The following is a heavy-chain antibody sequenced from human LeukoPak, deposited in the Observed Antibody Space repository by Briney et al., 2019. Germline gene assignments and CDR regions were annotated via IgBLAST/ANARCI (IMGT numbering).Heavy chain of an antibody. V-gene: IGHV1-46*01. J-gene: IGHJ3*02. D-gene: IGHD3-22*01. CDR1: GYTFTSYY. CDR2: INPSGGST. Sequence: GASVKVSCKASGYTFTSYYMHWVRQAPGQGLEWMGIINPSGGSTSYAQKFQGRVTMTRDMSTSTAYMELRSLRSDDTAVYYCARVKQYITMIVVAPDAFDIWGQGTMVTVSS. CDR3: ARVKQYITMIVVAPDAFDI.